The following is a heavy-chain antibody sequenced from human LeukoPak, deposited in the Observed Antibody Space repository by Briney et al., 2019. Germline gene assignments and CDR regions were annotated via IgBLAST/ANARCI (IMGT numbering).Heavy chain of an antibody. Sequence: PGGSLRLSCAASGFTFSSYATSWVRQAPGKGLEWVSVIYSGGSTYYADSVKGRFTISRDNSKNTLYLQMNSLRAEDTAVYYCARVKYYDSSGYSYYYYYGMDVWGQGTTVTVSS. CDR1: GFTFSSYA. D-gene: IGHD3-22*01. CDR3: ARVKYYDSSGYSYYYYYGMDV. CDR2: IYSGGST. J-gene: IGHJ6*02. V-gene: IGHV3-66*01.